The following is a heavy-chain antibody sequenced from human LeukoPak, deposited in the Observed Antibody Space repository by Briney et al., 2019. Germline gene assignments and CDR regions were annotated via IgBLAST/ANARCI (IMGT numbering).Heavy chain of an antibody. CDR3: ARSAVKFGAFGV. J-gene: IGHJ3*01. D-gene: IGHD3-10*01. Sequence: SETLSLTCTVSGGSISGSSYYWDWIRQSPGTGLEWIGSIYYTGITYSNPSLENRVTISVDTSKNHFSLKVTSVTAADTAVYFCARSAVKFGAFGVWGQGTTVTVSS. V-gene: IGHV4-39*02. CDR1: GGSISGSSYY. CDR2: IYYTGIT.